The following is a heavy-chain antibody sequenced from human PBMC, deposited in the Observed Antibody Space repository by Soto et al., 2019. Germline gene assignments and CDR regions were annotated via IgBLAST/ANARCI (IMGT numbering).Heavy chain of an antibody. Sequence: GESLKISCNGSGYSFAGYWITWVRQMPGKGLEWMGRIDPSDSQTYYSPSFRGHVTISAAKSITTVFLQWSSLRASDTAMYYCARQIYDSDSGPNFQYYFDSWCQGTLVTVSS. CDR1: GYSFAGYW. CDR2: IDPSDSQT. J-gene: IGHJ4*02. D-gene: IGHD3-22*01. CDR3: ARQIYDSDSGPNFQYYFDS. V-gene: IGHV5-10-1*01.